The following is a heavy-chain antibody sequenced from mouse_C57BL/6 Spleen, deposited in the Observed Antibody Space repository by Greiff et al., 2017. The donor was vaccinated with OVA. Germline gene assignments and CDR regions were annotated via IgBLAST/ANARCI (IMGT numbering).Heavy chain of an antibody. J-gene: IGHJ1*03. CDR3: ARRGGNSWYFDV. Sequence: QVQLQQPGAELVKPGASVTLSCKASGYTFTSYWLQWVKQRPGQGLEWIGEIDPSDSYTNYNQKFKGKAPLTVDTSSSAAYMQLSSLTSEDSAVYYCARRGGNSWYFDVWGTGTTGTVSS. CDR1: GYTFTSYW. V-gene: IGHV1-50*01. D-gene: IGHD2-1*01. CDR2: IDPSDSYT.